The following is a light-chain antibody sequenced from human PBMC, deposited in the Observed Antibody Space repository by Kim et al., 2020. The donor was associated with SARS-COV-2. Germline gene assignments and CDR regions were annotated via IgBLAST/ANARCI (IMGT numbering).Light chain of an antibody. Sequence: PGGRTPPSCTGHHVLSSYLSLYQQKPGQAPRLLIYGASSRATGIPARFSGSGSGTDFTLTISRLQPEDFAVYYFQQYNNSPLPFGQGTKVDIK. CDR2: GAS. CDR1: HVLSSY. CDR3: QQYNNSPLP. J-gene: IGKJ1*01. V-gene: IGKV3D-7*01.